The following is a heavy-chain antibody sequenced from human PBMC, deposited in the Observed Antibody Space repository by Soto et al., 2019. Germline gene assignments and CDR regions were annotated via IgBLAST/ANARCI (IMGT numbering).Heavy chain of an antibody. D-gene: IGHD4-17*01. V-gene: IGHV4-30-2*01. Sequence: QLQLQESGSRLVKSSETLSLTCGVSGDTISTGGYAWAWIRQPPGKALEWSGHTYHSGNPYYNPSLKSRVLIAVDRSTSHFSLTVSSVSAAVTAVHSGARAAYGDSVAYFYPCGRGTLVTLSS. CDR3: ARAAYGDSVAYFYP. CDR2: TYHSGNP. CDR1: GDTISTGGYA. J-gene: IGHJ5*02.